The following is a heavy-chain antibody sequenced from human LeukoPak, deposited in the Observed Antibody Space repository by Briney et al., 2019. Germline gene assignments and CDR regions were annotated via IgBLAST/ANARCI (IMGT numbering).Heavy chain of an antibody. J-gene: IGHJ5*01. V-gene: IGHV3-21*01. CDR1: GFTFSSYS. CDR3: AAGSGSYRDWFDS. Sequence: GGSLRLSCAASGFTFSSYSMNWVRQAPGKGLEWVSSISSSSSYIYYADSVKGRFTISRDNAKNSLYLQMNSLRAEDTAVYYCAAGSGSYRDWFDSWGQGTLVTVSS. CDR2: ISSSSSYI. D-gene: IGHD3-10*01.